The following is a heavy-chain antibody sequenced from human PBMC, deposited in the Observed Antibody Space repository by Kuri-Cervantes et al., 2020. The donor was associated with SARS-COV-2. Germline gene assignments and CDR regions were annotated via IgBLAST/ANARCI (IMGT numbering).Heavy chain of an antibody. CDR3: ARESLLFDY. CDR2: ISYDGNNK. V-gene: IGHV3-30-3*01. J-gene: IGHJ4*02. CDR1: GFTFSSYA. Sequence: GGSLRLSCAASGFTFSSYAMHWVRQAPGKGLEWVTVISYDGNNKYYADSVKGRFTISRDNSKNTLYLQMNSLRAEDTAVYYCARESLLFDYWGQGTLVTVSS.